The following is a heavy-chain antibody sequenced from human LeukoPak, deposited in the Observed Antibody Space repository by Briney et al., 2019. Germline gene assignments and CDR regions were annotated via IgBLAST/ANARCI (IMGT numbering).Heavy chain of an antibody. CDR1: GGTFSSYA. Sequence: SVKVSCKASGGTFSSYAISWVRQAPGQGLEWMGGIIPIFGTANYAQKFQGRVTITTDESTSTAYMELSSLRSEDTAVYYCARGPRGQLWVNWFDPWGQGTLVTVSS. CDR2: IIPIFGTA. D-gene: IGHD5-18*01. J-gene: IGHJ5*02. CDR3: ARGPRGQLWVNWFDP. V-gene: IGHV1-69*05.